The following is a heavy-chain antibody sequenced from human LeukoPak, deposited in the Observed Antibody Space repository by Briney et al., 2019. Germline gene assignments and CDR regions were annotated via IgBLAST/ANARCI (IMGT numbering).Heavy chain of an antibody. D-gene: IGHD5-12*01. Sequence: PGGSLRLSRTASGFTFSSHWMTWVRQPPGKGLEWVANIKEDGSVKYYVDSVKGRFTISRDNTKNALYLQMNSPRADDTAVYFCARDSTWRLDYWGQGTLITVSS. CDR3: ARDSTWRLDY. J-gene: IGHJ4*02. CDR2: IKEDGSVK. CDR1: GFTFSSHW. V-gene: IGHV3-7*03.